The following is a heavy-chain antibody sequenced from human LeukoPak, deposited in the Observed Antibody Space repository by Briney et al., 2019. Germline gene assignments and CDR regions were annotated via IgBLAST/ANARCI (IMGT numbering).Heavy chain of an antibody. V-gene: IGHV3-30*02. D-gene: IGHD3-10*01. J-gene: IGHJ4*02. CDR1: GFTFSSYG. CDR2: IRYDGNNK. CDR3: AKDLYGSGSLFDY. Sequence: GGSLRLSCAASGFTFSSYGMHWVRQAPGKGLEWVAFIRYDGNNKYYADSVKGRFTISRDNSKNTLPLQMNSLRGEDTAVYYCAKDLYGSGSLFDYWGQGTVVIVSS.